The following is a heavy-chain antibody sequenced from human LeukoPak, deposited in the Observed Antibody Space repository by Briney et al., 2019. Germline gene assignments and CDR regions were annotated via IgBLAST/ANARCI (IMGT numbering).Heavy chain of an antibody. CDR2: INPNSGGT. J-gene: IGHJ4*02. Sequence: SLKLSCKASGYTFTGYYVHWVRQAPGPRLEWMGWINPNSGGTNYAQKFQGRVTMTRDTSTSTVYMELSSLRSEDTAVYYCARDSADYGDYDYWGQGTLVTVSS. CDR3: ARDSADYGDYDY. D-gene: IGHD4-17*01. CDR1: GYTFTGYY. V-gene: IGHV1-2*02.